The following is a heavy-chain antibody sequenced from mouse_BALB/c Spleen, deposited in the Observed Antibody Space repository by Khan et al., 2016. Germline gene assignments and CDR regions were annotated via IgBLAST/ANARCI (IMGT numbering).Heavy chain of an antibody. CDR2: IFPGTGTT. D-gene: IGHD1-1*01. V-gene: IGHV1S132*01. CDR1: GYTFTSYW. CDR3: VRRATVVAYYFDY. Sequence: QIQLVQSGAELVKPGASVKLSCKTSGYTFTSYWIQWVKQRPGQGLGWIGEIFPGTGTTYYNEKFKGKATLTIDTSSSTAYMQLSSLTSEDSAVYYCVRRATVVAYYFDYWGQGTTLTVSS. J-gene: IGHJ2*01.